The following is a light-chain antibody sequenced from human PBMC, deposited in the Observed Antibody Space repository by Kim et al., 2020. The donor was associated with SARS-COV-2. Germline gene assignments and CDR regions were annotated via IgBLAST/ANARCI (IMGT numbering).Light chain of an antibody. V-gene: IGKV3-20*01. CDR3: QQYGASPYS. Sequence: WAPGERANLYCRASQVVSNNYLAWYQQKPGQAPSLLIYGASKRTTDFPDRFSGSGSGTDFTLTIDRLEPEDFAVYFCQQYGASPYSFGQGTKLEI. CDR2: GAS. J-gene: IGKJ2*03. CDR1: QVVSNNY.